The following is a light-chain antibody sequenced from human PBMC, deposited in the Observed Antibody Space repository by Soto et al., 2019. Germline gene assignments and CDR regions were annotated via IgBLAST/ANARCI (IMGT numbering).Light chain of an antibody. CDR3: CSYANGGTLV. CDR2: EVA. V-gene: IGLV2-23*02. Sequence: QSVLTQPASVSGSPGQSITIPCIGSSTDIESYNFVSWYQIHPGKAPKLIIFEVANRPSDVSLRFSGSKSGNTASLTISSLQADDEADYHCCSYANGGTLVFGGGTKVTVL. CDR1: STDIESYNF. J-gene: IGLJ3*02.